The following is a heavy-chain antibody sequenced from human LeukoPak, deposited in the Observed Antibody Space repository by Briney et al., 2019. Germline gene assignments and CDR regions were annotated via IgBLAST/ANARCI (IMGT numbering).Heavy chain of an antibody. CDR1: GGSISSYY. CDR2: IYYSGST. D-gene: IGHD4-23*01. J-gene: IGHJ5*02. Sequence: SETLSLTCTVSGGSISSYYWSWIRHPPGKGLEWIGYIYYSGSTNYNPSLKSRVTISVDKSKNQFSLKLSSVTAADTAVYYCARRWNWFDPWGQGTLVTVSS. V-gene: IGHV4-59*12. CDR3: ARRWNWFDP.